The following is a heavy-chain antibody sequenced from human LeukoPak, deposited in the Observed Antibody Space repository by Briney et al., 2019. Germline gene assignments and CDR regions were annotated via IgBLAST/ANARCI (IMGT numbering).Heavy chain of an antibody. CDR2: IYYSGST. CDR1: GGSISSYY. V-gene: IGHV4-59*01. J-gene: IGHJ4*02. D-gene: IGHD6-19*01. Sequence: SETLSHTFTVSGGSISSYYWSWIRQPPGRGLEWIGYIYYSGSTNYNPSLKSRVTISVDTSKNQFSLKLSSVTAADTAVYYCASLSSGLYGGVDWGGGTLDSVSS. CDR3: ASLSSGLYGGVD.